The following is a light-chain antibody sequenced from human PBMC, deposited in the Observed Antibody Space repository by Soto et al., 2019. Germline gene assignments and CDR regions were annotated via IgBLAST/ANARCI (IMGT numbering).Light chain of an antibody. CDR1: SSDVGGYNY. Sequence: QSALTQPASVSGSPGQSITLSCTGTSSDVGGYNYVSWYQQHPGKAPKLMIYDVSNRPSGVSNRFSGSKSGNTASLSISGLQAEDEADYYCNSYTSSSPYVFGTGTTLTVL. CDR3: NSYTSSSPYV. V-gene: IGLV2-14*01. J-gene: IGLJ1*01. CDR2: DVS.